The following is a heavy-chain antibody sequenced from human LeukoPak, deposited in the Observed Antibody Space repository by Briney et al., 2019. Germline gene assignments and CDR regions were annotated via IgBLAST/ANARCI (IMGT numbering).Heavy chain of an antibody. CDR1: GGTFSSYA. Sequence: SVKVSCKASGGTFSSYAISWVRQAPGQGLEWMGGIIPIFGTANYAQKFQGRVTITADESTSTAYMQLSSLRSEDTAVYYCASPRGGSYGYFDYWGQGTLVTVSS. J-gene: IGHJ4*02. CDR3: ASPRGGSYGYFDY. CDR2: IIPIFGTA. D-gene: IGHD1-26*01. V-gene: IGHV1-69*13.